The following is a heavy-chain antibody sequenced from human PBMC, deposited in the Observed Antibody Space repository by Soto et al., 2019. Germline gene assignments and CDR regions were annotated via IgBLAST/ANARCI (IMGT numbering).Heavy chain of an antibody. CDR2: ISTDGRDK. J-gene: IGHJ4*02. CDR1: GFTFSRHA. D-gene: IGHD6-13*01. CDR3: AKDPDLAAAGYYFDY. V-gene: IGHV3-30*04. Sequence: QVQLVESGGGVVQPGRSLRLSCAASGFTFSRHAMHWVRQAPGKGLEWVAVISTDGRDKYHADSVKGRFTISRDNSKNTLYLQMNSLRAEDTAVYYCAKDPDLAAAGYYFDYWGQGTLVTVSS.